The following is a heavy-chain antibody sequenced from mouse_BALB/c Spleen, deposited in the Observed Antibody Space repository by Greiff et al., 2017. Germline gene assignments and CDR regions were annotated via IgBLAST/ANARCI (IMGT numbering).Heavy chain of an antibody. CDR2: ISSGGST. D-gene: IGHD1-1*01. V-gene: IGHV5-6-5*01. Sequence: VQLKESGGGLVKPGGSLKLSCAASGFTFSSYAMSWVRQTPEKRLEWVASISSGGSTYYPDSVKGRFTISRDNARNILYLQMSSLRSEDTAMYYCARDYYGSRPYAMDYWGQGTSVTVSS. J-gene: IGHJ4*01. CDR1: GFTFSSYA. CDR3: ARDYYGSRPYAMDY.